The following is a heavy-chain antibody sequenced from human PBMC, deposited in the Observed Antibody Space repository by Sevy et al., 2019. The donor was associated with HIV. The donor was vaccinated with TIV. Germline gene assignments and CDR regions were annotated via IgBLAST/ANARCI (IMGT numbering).Heavy chain of an antibody. Sequence: ASVKVSCKASGYTFTGYYMHWVRQAPGQGLEWMGWINPNSGGTNYAQKFQGWVTMTRDTSISTAYMELSRLRSDDTAVYYCVRGGSYFGFDAFDIWGQGTMVTVSS. CDR3: VRGGSYFGFDAFDI. J-gene: IGHJ3*02. CDR2: INPNSGGT. D-gene: IGHD1-26*01. CDR1: GYTFTGYY. V-gene: IGHV1-2*04.